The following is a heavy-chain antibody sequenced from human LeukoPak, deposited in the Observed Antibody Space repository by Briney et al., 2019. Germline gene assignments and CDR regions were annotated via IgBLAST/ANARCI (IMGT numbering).Heavy chain of an antibody. D-gene: IGHD3-16*01. CDR3: AKDRGFYYDKKAYGMDV. CDR2: ISGSGGSI. CDR1: GFTFSSYA. Sequence: GGSLRLSYAASGFTFSSYAMDWVRQAPGKGLEWVSAISGSGGSINYADSVKGRFTVSRDNSKNTLYLQMNSLRVEDTAVYFCAKDRGFYYDKKAYGMDVWGQGTTVTVSS. J-gene: IGHJ6*02. V-gene: IGHV3-23*01.